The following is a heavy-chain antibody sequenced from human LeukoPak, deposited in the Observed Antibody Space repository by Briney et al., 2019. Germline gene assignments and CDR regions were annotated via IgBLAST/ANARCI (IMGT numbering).Heavy chain of an antibody. V-gene: IGHV3-23*01. CDR2: ISGSGGST. J-gene: IGHJ5*02. CDR1: GFTFSSYA. CDR3: AKTRDIVVVVAATGWFDP. Sequence: GGSLRLSCAASGFTFSSYAMSWVRQAPGKGLEWVSAISGSGGSTYYADSVKGRFTISRDNSKNTLYLQMNSLRAEDTAVDYCAKTRDIVVVVAATGWFDPWGQGTLVTVSS. D-gene: IGHD2-15*01.